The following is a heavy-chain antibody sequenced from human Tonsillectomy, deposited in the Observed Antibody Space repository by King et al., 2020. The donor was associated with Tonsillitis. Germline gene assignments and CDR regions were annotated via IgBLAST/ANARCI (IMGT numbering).Heavy chain of an antibody. CDR2: IKQDGSEK. CDR1: GFTFSNYW. V-gene: IGHV3-7*01. J-gene: IGHJ4*02. Sequence: QLVQSGGGLVQPGGSLRLSCAASGFTFSNYWMSWVRQAPGKGLEWVANIKQDGSEKYYVDSVKGRFTISRDNAKNSLFLQINSLRVEDTAVCYCARASSSYYDTGGYYPAFASWGQGTLVTVSS. CDR3: ARASSSYYDTGGYYPAFAS. D-gene: IGHD3-22*01.